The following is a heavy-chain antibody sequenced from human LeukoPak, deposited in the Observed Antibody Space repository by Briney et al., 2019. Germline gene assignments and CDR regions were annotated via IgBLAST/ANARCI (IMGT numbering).Heavy chain of an antibody. CDR1: GYNFTNYW. J-gene: IGHJ4*02. D-gene: IGHD6-13*01. Sequence: GESLKISCVASGYNFTNYWIGWVRQMPGEGLEWMAIIYPDDSDIRYSPSFQGQVTISADKSISTAFLQWSSLKASDTAIYYCARLTVNKLQQVVRYFDYWGQGALVTVSS. V-gene: IGHV5-51*01. CDR3: ARLTVNKLQQVVRYFDY. CDR2: IYPDDSDI.